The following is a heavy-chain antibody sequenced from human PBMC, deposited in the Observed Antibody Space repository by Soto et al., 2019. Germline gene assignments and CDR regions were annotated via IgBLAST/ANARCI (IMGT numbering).Heavy chain of an antibody. V-gene: IGHV6-1*01. D-gene: IGHD6-13*01. Sequence: PSQTLSLTCAISGDSVSSNSAAWNWIRQSPSRGLEWLGRTYYRSKWYNDYAVSVKSRITINPDTSKNQFSLQLNSVTPEDTAVYYCARGPLIEAAGTGYYFDYWGQGTLVTVSS. CDR3: ARGPLIEAAGTGYYFDY. CDR2: TYYRSKWYN. J-gene: IGHJ4*02. CDR1: GDSVSSNSAA.